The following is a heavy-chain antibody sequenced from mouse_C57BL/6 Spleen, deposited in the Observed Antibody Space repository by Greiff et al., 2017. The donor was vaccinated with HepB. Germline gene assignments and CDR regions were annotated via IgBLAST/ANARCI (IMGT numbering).Heavy chain of an antibody. CDR1: GYSFTNYL. V-gene: IGHV1-54*01. J-gene: IGHJ2*01. CDR2: INPGSGGT. CDR3: ARSDGSSSY. Sequence: VQLQQSGAELVRPGTSVKVSCKASGYSFTNYLIEWVKQRPGQGLEWIGVINPGSGGTNYNEKFKGKATLTADKSSSTAYMQLSSLTSEESAVYCCARSDGSSSYWGQGTTLTVSS. D-gene: IGHD1-1*01.